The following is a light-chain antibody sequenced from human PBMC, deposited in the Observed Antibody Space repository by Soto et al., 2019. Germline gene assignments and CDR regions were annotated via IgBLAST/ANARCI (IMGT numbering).Light chain of an antibody. V-gene: IGKV1-39*01. CDR2: ETS. J-gene: IGKJ1*01. Sequence: DTQMTQSPSSLSASVRDRVTITCRASQNVRSYVIWYQQKPGKAPNVLIYETSTLQDGVPSRVSGDGYGTDFTLSISSLHPEDFATYYCQQTFSLPRTFGQGTKVEI. CDR3: QQTFSLPRT. CDR1: QNVRSY.